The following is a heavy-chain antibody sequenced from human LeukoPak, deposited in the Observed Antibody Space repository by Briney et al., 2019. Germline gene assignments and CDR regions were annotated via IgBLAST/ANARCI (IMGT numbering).Heavy chain of an antibody. CDR2: IIPISGTA. J-gene: IGHJ4*02. V-gene: IGHV1-69*05. Sequence: ASMKVSCKASGGTFSSYAISWVRQAPGQGLEWMGGIIPISGTANYAQKFQGRVTITTDESTSTAYMELSSLRSEDTAVYYCARDLGYSYGPNWGPLDYWGQGTLVTVSS. D-gene: IGHD5-18*01. CDR3: ARDLGYSYGPNWGPLDY. CDR1: GGTFSSYA.